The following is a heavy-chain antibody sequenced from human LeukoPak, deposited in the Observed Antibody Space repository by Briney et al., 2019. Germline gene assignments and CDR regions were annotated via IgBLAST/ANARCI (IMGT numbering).Heavy chain of an antibody. D-gene: IGHD1-26*01. CDR2: STGSGGTT. Sequence: PGGSLRLSCAASGFTFSTYWIHWVRQAPGKGLEWVSSSTGSGGTTHVDSVRGRFTISRDNSKSTLYLQMNSLRVEDTAVYYCAKNLLGSGSYSWYFDLWGRGTLVTVSS. CDR1: GFTFSTYW. J-gene: IGHJ2*01. CDR3: AKNLLGSGSYSWYFDL. V-gene: IGHV3-23*01.